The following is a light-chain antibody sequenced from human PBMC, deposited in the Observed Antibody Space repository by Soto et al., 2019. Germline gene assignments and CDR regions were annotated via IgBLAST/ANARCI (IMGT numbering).Light chain of an antibody. CDR2: KVS. V-gene: IGKV2-30*02. CDR1: QSLVHSDGIAY. Sequence: DVVMTQSPLSLPVTLGQPASISCRSNQSLVHSDGIAYFSWFXQRQGRXXRXLIYKVSNRDSGVPARFSGSGSGTDLALKISRVEAEDGGVYDGMQGTHWPITFGQGTRLEIK. J-gene: IGKJ5*01. CDR3: MQGTHWPIT.